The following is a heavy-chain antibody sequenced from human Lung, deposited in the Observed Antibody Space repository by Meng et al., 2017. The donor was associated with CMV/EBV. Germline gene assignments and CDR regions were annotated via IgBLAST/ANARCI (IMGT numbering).Heavy chain of an antibody. CDR3: ARSRVLSSSPSRPPTYGMDV. Sequence: SVKVSCKASGGTSSSYVISWVRQAPGQGLERMGGIIPILGRANYGQKFQARVTITADKSTSTAHMELSSLRSEDTAVYYCARSRVLSSSPSRPPTYGMDVWGQGTTVTVSS. CDR1: GGTSSSYV. CDR2: IIPILGRA. D-gene: IGHD2-2*01. V-gene: IGHV1-69*10. J-gene: IGHJ6*02.